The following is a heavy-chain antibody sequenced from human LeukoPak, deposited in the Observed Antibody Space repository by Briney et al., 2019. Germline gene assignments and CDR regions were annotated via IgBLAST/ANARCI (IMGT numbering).Heavy chain of an antibody. Sequence: SQTLSLTCAISGDSVSSDSATWNWIRQSPSRGLEWLGRTYYRSRWYNDYTISVEGRITINPDTSKNQFSLQLTSVTPEDTAVYYCARSARGSIDYWGQGTLVTVSS. CDR1: GDSVSSDSAT. D-gene: IGHD5-12*01. J-gene: IGHJ4*02. CDR3: ARSARGSIDY. CDR2: TYYRSRWYN. V-gene: IGHV6-1*01.